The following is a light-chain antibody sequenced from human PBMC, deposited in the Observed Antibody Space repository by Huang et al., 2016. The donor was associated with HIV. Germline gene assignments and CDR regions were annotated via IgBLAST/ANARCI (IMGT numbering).Light chain of an antibody. CDR1: QNIDNK. CDR3: QQYYSYLSWT. Sequence: DIVMTQSPATLSVSPGERVALSCRASQNIDNKLAWYQRKPGQAPRLLIYAASTRVTAIPARFSASGSGTEVTIIINSLQSEDFAVYYCQQYYSYLSWTFGQGTQVEIK. CDR2: AAS. V-gene: IGKV3-15*01. J-gene: IGKJ1*01.